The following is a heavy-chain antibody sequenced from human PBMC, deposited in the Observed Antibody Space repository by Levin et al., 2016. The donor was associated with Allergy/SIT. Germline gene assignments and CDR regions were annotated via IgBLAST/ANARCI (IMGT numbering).Heavy chain of an antibody. CDR2: IYYSGST. CDR3: ARQTRFGEGYYYYGMDV. CDR1: GGSISSYY. Sequence: SETLSLTCTVSGGSISSYYWSWIRQPPGKGLEWIGYIYYSGSTNYNPSLKSRVTISVDTSKNQFSLKLSSVTAADTAVYYCARQTRFGEGYYYYGMDVWGQGTTVTVSS. J-gene: IGHJ6*02. V-gene: IGHV4-59*08. D-gene: IGHD3-10*01.